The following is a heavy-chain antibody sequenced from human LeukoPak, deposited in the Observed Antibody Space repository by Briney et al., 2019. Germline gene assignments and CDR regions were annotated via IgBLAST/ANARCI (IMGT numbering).Heavy chain of an antibody. CDR3: ARGLGGTGDH. CDR2: IKSKTDGGTT. J-gene: IGHJ4*02. D-gene: IGHD3-10*01. CDR1: GFTFSNAW. Sequence: PGGSLRLSCAASGFTFSNAWMSWVRQAPGKGLEWVGRIKSKTDGGTTDYAAPVKGRFTISRDDSKNTLYLQMNSLRAEDTAVYYCARGLGGTGDHWGQGTLVTVSS. V-gene: IGHV3-15*05.